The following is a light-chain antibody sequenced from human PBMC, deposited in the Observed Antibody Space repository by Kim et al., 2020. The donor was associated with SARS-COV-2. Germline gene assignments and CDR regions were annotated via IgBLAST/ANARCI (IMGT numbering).Light chain of an antibody. CDR1: GSDIGGYNY. Sequence: QSALTQPASVSGAPGQSITISCSGTGSDIGGYNYVSWYQQCPDKAPKLIIHDVSDRPSGVSDRFSGSKSANTASLTISSLQAEDEAEYHCSSYTTGNTWVFGGGTQLTVL. J-gene: IGLJ3*02. CDR2: DVS. CDR3: SSYTTGNTWV. V-gene: IGLV2-14*03.